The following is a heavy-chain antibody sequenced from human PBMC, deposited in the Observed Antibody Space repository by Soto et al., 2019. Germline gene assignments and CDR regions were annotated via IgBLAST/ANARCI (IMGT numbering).Heavy chain of an antibody. J-gene: IGHJ4*02. V-gene: IGHV1-3*01. CDR3: AREGSGSSWYGDY. CDR2: INAGNGNT. CDR1: GYTFTSYA. Sequence: ASVKVSCKASGYTFTSYAMHWVRQAPGQRFEGMGWINAGNGNTKYSQKFQGRVTITRDTPASTAYMELSSLRSEDTAVYYCAREGSGSSWYGDYWGQGTLVTVSS. D-gene: IGHD6-13*01.